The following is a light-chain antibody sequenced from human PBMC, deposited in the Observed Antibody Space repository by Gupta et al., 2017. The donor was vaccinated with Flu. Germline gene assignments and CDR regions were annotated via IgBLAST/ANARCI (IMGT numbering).Light chain of an antibody. CDR1: QSVNTY. CDR3: QQRANWPPIT. Sequence: VTLSWAPGGIATLACRASQSVNTYMAWYQQKPGQPPRLLIYDASVRATGVPARFSGGGSGTDFTLTISSLEPEDIGVYYCQQRANWPPITFGRGTRLEIK. CDR2: DAS. V-gene: IGKV3-11*01. J-gene: IGKJ5*01.